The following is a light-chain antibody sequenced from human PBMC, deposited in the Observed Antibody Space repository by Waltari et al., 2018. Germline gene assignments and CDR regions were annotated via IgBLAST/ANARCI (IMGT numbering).Light chain of an antibody. CDR2: WAS. J-gene: IGKJ1*01. V-gene: IGKV4-1*01. Sequence: DIVMTQSPDSLAVSLGERATINCKSSQSVLYSSNNKNYLAWYQQKPGQPPKLLIYWASTRESGGPDRFSGSGAGTDFTLTISSLQAEDVAVYYCQQYYSTLRTFGQGTKVEIK. CDR3: QQYYSTLRT. CDR1: QSVLYSSNNKNY.